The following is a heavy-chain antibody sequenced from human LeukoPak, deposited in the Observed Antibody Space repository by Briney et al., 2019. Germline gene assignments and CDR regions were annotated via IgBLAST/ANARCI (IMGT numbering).Heavy chain of an antibody. Sequence: GGSLRLSCAASGFTFSSYAMSWVRQAPGKGLEWVSAISGSGGSTYYADSVKGRFTISSDNSKNTLYLQMNSLRAEDTAVYYCAKDDYDILTGPIDYWGQGTLVTVSS. CDR3: AKDDYDILTGPIDY. D-gene: IGHD3-9*01. V-gene: IGHV3-23*01. CDR1: GFTFSSYA. CDR2: ISGSGGST. J-gene: IGHJ4*02.